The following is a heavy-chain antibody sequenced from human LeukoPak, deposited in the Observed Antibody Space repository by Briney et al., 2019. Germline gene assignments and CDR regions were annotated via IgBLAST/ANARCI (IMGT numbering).Heavy chain of an antibody. V-gene: IGHV3-11*06. D-gene: IGHD3-10*01. J-gene: IGHJ5*02. CDR1: GFTFRDYY. Sequence: GGSLRLSCAASGFTFRDYYMSWIRQAPGKGLEWVSYISSSSSYTNYAYCVKGRFTISRDNAKNSLYLQMTSLRAEDTAVYYCARIYGSGSYHPFDPWGQGTLVTVSS. CDR2: ISSSSSYT. CDR3: ARIYGSGSYHPFDP.